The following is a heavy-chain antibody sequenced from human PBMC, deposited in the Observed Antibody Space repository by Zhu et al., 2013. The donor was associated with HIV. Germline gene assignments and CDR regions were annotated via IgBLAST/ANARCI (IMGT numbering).Heavy chain of an antibody. D-gene: IGHD3-22*01. J-gene: IGHJ3*02. Sequence: QVQLVQSGAEVKKPGASVKVSCKAPGYTFTNYYMHWVRQAPGQGLEWMGIINPSGGSTSYAQKFQGRVTMTRDTSTSTVYMELSSLRSEDTAVYYCARDRYGSITLTLGAFDIWGQGTMVTVSS. V-gene: IGHV1-46*01. CDR2: INPSGGST. CDR1: GYTFTNYY. CDR3: ARDRYGSITLTLGAFDI.